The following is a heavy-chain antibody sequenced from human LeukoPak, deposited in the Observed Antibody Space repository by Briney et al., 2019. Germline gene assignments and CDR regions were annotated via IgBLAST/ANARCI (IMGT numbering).Heavy chain of an antibody. J-gene: IGHJ6*02. Sequence: QPGGSLRLSCAASGFTFSSYAMSWVRQAPGKGPEWVSAISGSGGSTYYADSVKGRFTISRDNSKNTLYLQMNSLRAEDMAVYYCAKFKAVTTWPGLSNYYYGMDVWGQGTTVTVSS. V-gene: IGHV3-23*01. D-gene: IGHD4-17*01. CDR1: GFTFSSYA. CDR2: ISGSGGST. CDR3: AKFKAVTTWPGLSNYYYGMDV.